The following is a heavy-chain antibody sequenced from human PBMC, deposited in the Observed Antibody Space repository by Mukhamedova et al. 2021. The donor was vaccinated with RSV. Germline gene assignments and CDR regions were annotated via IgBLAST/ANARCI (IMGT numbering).Heavy chain of an antibody. V-gene: IGHV4-61*02. CDR3: ASRRITLVRGGGDVVEV. Sequence: GEGLEWIGRIYSSGSTNYNPSLESRVTISVDTSKNQFSLKLSSVTAADTAIYYCASRRITLVRGGGDVVEVWGQGTTVTVSS. J-gene: IGHJ6*02. D-gene: IGHD3-10*01. CDR2: IYSSGST.